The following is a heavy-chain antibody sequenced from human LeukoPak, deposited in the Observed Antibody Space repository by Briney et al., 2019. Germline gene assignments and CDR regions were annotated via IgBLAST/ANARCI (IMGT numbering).Heavy chain of an antibody. CDR3: ARSKRRGPEDY. J-gene: IGHJ4*02. D-gene: IGHD3-10*01. CDR2: IYDSGST. Sequence: PSETLSLTCTVSGGSISSYYWGWIRQPPGKGLEWIGSIYDSGSTYYNPSLKSRVTISVDTSKNQFSLKLSSVTAADTAVYYCARSKRRGPEDYWGQGTLVTVSS. V-gene: IGHV4-39*01. CDR1: GGSISSYY.